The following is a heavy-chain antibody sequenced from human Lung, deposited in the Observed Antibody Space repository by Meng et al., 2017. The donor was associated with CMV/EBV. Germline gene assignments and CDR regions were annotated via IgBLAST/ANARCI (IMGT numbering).Heavy chain of an antibody. CDR2: IKQDGSEK. V-gene: IGHV3-7*01. J-gene: IGHJ6*02. Sequence: GGSXRLXXAASGFTFSSYWMSWVRQAPGKGLEWVANIKQDGSEKYYVDSVKGQFTISRDNAKNSLYLQMNSLRAEDTAVYYCTRWRSGYYHYYYGMDVWGQGTXVTVAS. D-gene: IGHD3-22*01. CDR1: GFTFSSYW. CDR3: TRWRSGYYHYYYGMDV.